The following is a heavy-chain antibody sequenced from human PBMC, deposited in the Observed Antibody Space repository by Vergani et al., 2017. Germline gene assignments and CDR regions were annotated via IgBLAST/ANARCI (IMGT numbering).Heavy chain of an antibody. V-gene: IGHV5-10-1*01. Sequence: EVQLVQSGAEVKTPGESLKISCKVSGYSFTSYWISWVRQMPGKGREWMGRIDPSDSYTNYSPSFQGHVTIAADKSISTAYLQWSSLKASDTAMYYCAKDIAGENYYYYGMDVWGQGTTVTVSS. CDR3: AKDIAGENYYYYGMDV. CDR1: GYSFTSYW. J-gene: IGHJ6*02. D-gene: IGHD5-12*01. CDR2: IDPSDSYT.